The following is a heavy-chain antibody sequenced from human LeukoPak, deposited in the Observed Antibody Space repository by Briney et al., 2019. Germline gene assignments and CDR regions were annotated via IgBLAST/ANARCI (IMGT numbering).Heavy chain of an antibody. Sequence: SVKVSCKASGGTFSSYVISWVRQAPGQGLEWMGGIIPIFGTANYAQKFQGRVTITADESTSTAYMELSSLRSEDTAVYYCARDQATVYPLYYYYGMDVWGQGTTVTVSS. V-gene: IGHV1-69*13. CDR1: GGTFSSYV. CDR2: IIPIFGTA. D-gene: IGHD4-11*01. CDR3: ARDQATVYPLYYYYGMDV. J-gene: IGHJ6*02.